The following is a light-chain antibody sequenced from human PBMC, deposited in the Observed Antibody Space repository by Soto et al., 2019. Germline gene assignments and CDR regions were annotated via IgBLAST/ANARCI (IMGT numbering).Light chain of an antibody. CDR3: QQRSTWPT. V-gene: IGKV3D-20*02. CDR1: QTINSNY. CDR2: HAS. Sequence: VLKQSPGTLSLSTGERATLSCKASQTINSNYLAWYQQKPGQAPRLLIWHASNRATGIPDRFSGSGSGTDFTLTISRLEPEDFAVYYCQQRSTWPTFGGGTKVDIK. J-gene: IGKJ4*01.